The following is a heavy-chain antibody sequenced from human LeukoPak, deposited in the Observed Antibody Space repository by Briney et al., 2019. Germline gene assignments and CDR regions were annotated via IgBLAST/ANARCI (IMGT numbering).Heavy chain of an antibody. V-gene: IGHV1-2*04. CDR2: INPNSGGT. J-gene: IGHJ4*02. CDR3: ARDLNRYYYGSGNY. CDR1: GYTFTGYD. Sequence: ASVKVSCKASGYTFTGYDMHWVRQAPGQGLEWMGWINPNSGGTNYAQKFQGWVTMTRDTSISTAYMELSRLRSDDTAVHYCARDLNRYYYGSGNYWGQGTLVTVSS. D-gene: IGHD3-10*01.